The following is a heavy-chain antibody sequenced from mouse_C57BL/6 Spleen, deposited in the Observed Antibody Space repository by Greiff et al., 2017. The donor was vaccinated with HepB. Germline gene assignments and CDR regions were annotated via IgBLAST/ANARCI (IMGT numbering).Heavy chain of an antibody. CDR3: ARGIYDGSSYDY. D-gene: IGHD1-1*01. CDR2: IDPEDGET. V-gene: IGHV14-2*01. CDR1: GFNFKDYY. J-gene: IGHJ2*01. Sequence: DVQLQESGAELVKPGASVKLSCTASGFNFKDYYMHWVKQRTEQGLEWIGRIDPEDGETKYAPKFQGKATITADTSSNTAYLQLSRLTSEDTAVYCCARGIYDGSSYDYWGQGTTLTVSS.